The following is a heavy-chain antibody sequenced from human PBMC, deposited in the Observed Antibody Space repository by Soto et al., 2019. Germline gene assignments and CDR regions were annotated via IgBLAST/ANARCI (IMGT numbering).Heavy chain of an antibody. V-gene: IGHV1-18*01. D-gene: IGHD1-7*01. Sequence: ASVKVSCKASGYTFTSYGISWVRQAPGQGLEWMGWISAYNGNTNYAQKLQGRVTMTTDTSTSTAYMELRSLRSDDTAVHYCARDAINWNYVFAFDIWGQGTMVTVSS. CDR3: ARDAINWNYVFAFDI. J-gene: IGHJ3*02. CDR2: ISAYNGNT. CDR1: GYTFTSYG.